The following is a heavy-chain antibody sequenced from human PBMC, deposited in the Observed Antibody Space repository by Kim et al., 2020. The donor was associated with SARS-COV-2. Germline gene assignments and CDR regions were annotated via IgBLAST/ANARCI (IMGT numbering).Heavy chain of an antibody. CDR3: ATYAWYAIVDDAFDI. CDR2: IYTSGST. V-gene: IGHV4-4*07. Sequence: SETLSLTCTVSGGSISSYYWSWIRQPAGKGLEWIGRIYTSGSTNYNPSLKSRVTMSVDTSKNQFSLKLSSVTAADTAVYYCATYAWYAIVDDAFDIWGQGTMVTVSS. CDR1: GGSISSYY. J-gene: IGHJ3*02. D-gene: IGHD3-22*01.